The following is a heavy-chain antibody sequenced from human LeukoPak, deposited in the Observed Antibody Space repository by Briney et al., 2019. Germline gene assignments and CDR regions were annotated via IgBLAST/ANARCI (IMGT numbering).Heavy chain of an antibody. J-gene: IGHJ4*02. Sequence: SQTLSLTCAVSGGSISSGGYSWSWIRQPPGKGLEWIGTISHSGSTYYNPSLKSRVTISVDTSKNQFSLKLSSVTAADTAVYYCARSPGGSNWYLYFDYWGQGTLVTVSS. V-gene: IGHV4-30-2*03. CDR1: GGSISSGGYS. CDR3: ARSPGGSNWYLYFDY. D-gene: IGHD6-13*01. CDR2: ISHSGST.